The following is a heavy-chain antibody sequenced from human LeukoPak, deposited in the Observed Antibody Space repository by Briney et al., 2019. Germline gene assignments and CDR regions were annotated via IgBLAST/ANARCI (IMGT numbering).Heavy chain of an antibody. D-gene: IGHD6-19*01. V-gene: IGHV4-59*01. CDR2: IYYSGST. CDR3: ARDSSGWYWFDP. CDR1: GGSISSYY. Sequence: SETPSLTCTVSGGSISSYYWSWIRQPPGKGLEWIGYIYYSGSTNYNPSPKSRFTISVDTSKNQFALKLSSVTAADTAVYYCARDSSGWYWFDPWGQGTLVTVSS. J-gene: IGHJ5*02.